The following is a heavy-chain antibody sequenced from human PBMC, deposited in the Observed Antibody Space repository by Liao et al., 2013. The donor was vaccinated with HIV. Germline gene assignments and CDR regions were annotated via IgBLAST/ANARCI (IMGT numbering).Heavy chain of an antibody. D-gene: IGHD3-16*01. V-gene: IGHV4-34*01. Sequence: QVQLQQWGAGLLKPSETLSLTCAVYGGSFSGYYWSWIRQPPGKGLEWIGEINHSGSTNYNPSLKSRVTISVDRSKNQFSLKLSSVTAADTAVYYCARGGMILAGGWFDPWGQGTLVTVSS. CDR2: INHSGST. CDR3: ARGGMILAGGWFDP. J-gene: IGHJ5*02. CDR1: GGSFSGYY.